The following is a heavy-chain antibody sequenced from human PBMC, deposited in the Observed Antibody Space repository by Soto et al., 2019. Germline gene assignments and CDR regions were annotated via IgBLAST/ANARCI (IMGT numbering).Heavy chain of an antibody. CDR1: GNSFINYW. J-gene: IGHJ6*02. CDR3: ARGGKADSHFNDLDV. CDR2: IYPGDSDT. V-gene: IGHV5-51*01. D-gene: IGHD4-4*01. Sequence: XDSLKVSCKCSGNSFINYWIGLVRQMPGKGLELMGIIYPGDSDTRYSPSFEGQVTISLDKSISTAYLQWSSLKASDTAIYYCARGGKADSHFNDLDVWGQGTTVTVSS.